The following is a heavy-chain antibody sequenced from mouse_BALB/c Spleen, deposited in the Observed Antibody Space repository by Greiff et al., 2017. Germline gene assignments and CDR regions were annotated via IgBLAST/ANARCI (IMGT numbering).Heavy chain of an antibody. CDR1: GYTFTDYN. J-gene: IGHJ2*01. D-gene: IGHD2-14*01. Sequence: EVKLMESGPELVKPGASVKISCKASGYTFTDYNMHWVKQSHGKSLEWIGYIYPYNGGTGYNQKFKSKATLTVDNSSSTAYMELRSLTSEDSAVYYCATSGYRYDLDYWGQGTTLTVSS. V-gene: IGHV1S29*02. CDR3: ATSGYRYDLDY. CDR2: IYPYNGGT.